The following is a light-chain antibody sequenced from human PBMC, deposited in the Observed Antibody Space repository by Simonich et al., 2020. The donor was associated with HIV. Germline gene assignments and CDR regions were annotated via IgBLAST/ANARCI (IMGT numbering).Light chain of an antibody. CDR3: CSYAGTSTWL. V-gene: IGLV2-23*01. CDR2: EGT. Sequence: QSALTQPASVSGSPGPSITISCTGTSSDVGSYNLVSWYQQHPGKAPKLMIYEGTKRPSGVSNRFSGSKSGNTASLTISGLQAEDEADYYCCSYAGTSTWLFGGGTKLTVL. CDR1: SSDVGSYNL. J-gene: IGLJ3*02.